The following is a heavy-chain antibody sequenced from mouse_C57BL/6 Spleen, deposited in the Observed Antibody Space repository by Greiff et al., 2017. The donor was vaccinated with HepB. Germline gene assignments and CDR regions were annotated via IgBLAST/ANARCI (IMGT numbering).Heavy chain of an antibody. D-gene: IGHD2-3*01. J-gene: IGHJ3*01. CDR2: IRSKSNNYAT. CDR1: GFSFNTYA. V-gene: IGHV10-1*01. Sequence: EVQLVESGGGLVQPKGSLKLSCAASGFSFNTYAMNWVRQAPGKGLEWVARIRSKSNNYATYYADSVKDRFTISRDDSESMLYLQMNNLKTEDTAMYYCVRHYDGYYGFAYWGQGTLVTVAA. CDR3: VRHYDGYYGFAY.